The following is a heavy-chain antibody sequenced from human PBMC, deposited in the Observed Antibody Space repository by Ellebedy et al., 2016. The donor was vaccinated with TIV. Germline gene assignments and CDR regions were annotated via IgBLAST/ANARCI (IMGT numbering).Heavy chain of an antibody. CDR3: AKAMGGQFYYGMDI. V-gene: IGHV3-23*01. D-gene: IGHD2-15*01. CDR2: ISWSGTTT. CDR1: GFTFRSSA. J-gene: IGHJ6*02. Sequence: GESLKISCAASGFTFRSSAMTWVRQAPGKGLEWVSGISWSGTTTYYMDSVKGRFSISRDNSKNTVYLQLNSRRAEDTAVYFCAKAMGGQFYYGMDIWGQGTTITVSS.